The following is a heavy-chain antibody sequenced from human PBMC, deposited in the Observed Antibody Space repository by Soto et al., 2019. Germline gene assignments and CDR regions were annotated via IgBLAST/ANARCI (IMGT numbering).Heavy chain of an antibody. D-gene: IGHD4-17*01. J-gene: IGHJ3*02. CDR2: MNPNSGNT. Sequence: ASVKVSCKASGYTFTSYDINWVRQATGQGLEWMGWMNPNSGNTGYAQKFQGRVTMTRNTSTSTAYMELSSLRSEDTAVYYCASDYGGNSGLSDAFDIWGQGTMVTVSS. CDR3: ASDYGGNSGLSDAFDI. V-gene: IGHV1-8*01. CDR1: GYTFTSYD.